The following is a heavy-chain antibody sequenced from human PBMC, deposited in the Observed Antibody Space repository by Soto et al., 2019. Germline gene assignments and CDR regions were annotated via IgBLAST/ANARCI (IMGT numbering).Heavy chain of an antibody. J-gene: IGHJ6*02. V-gene: IGHV1-2*04. CDR3: ARGDSTDCSNGVCSFFYNQDMDA. Sequence: ASVKVSCKASGYSFTDYHIHWVRQAPGQGLEWLGRINPKSGGTSTAQKFQGWVTMTTDTSISTASMELTRLTSDDTAIYYCARGDSTDCSNGVCSFFYNQDMDAWGQGTTVTVS. CDR1: GYSFTDYH. CDR2: INPKSGGT. D-gene: IGHD2-8*01.